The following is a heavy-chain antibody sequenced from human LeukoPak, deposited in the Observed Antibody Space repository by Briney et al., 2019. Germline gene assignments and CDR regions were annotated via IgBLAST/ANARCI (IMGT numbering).Heavy chain of an antibody. CDR1: GFTFSSYA. Sequence: QPGRSLRLSCAASGFTFSSYAMHWVRQAPGKGLEWVAVISYDGSNKYYADSVKGRFTTSRDNSKNTLYLQMSSLRVEDTAVYFCTTYSGSWYGWGQGTLVTVSS. D-gene: IGHD6-13*01. V-gene: IGHV3-30*14. CDR3: TTYSGSWYG. J-gene: IGHJ4*02. CDR2: ISYDGSNK.